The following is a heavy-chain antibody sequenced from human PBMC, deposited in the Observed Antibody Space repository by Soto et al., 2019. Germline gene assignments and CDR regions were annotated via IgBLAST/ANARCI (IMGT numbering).Heavy chain of an antibody. D-gene: IGHD3-22*01. CDR2: ISGSGGST. CDR1: GFTFSSYA. CDR3: AKTETYYYESSGYGYAY. Sequence: TGGSLRLSCAASGFTFSSYAMSWVRQAPGKGLEWVSGISGSGGSTYYEDSVKGRFTISRDNSKNTLYLQMNSLRAEDTAVYYCAKTETYYYESSGYGYAYWGQGTLVTVSS. V-gene: IGHV3-23*01. J-gene: IGHJ4*02.